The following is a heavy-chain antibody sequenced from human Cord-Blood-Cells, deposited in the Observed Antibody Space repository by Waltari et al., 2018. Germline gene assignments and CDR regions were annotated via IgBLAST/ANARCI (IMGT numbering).Heavy chain of an antibody. V-gene: IGHV1-69*01. J-gene: IGHJ6*03. Sequence: QVQLVQSGAEVNKPVSSVKVSCKASGGTFSSYPIRWGRPPPGQGLEWMGGIIPIFGTANYAQKFQGRVTITADESTSTAYMELSSLRSEDTAVYYCARAIAAAGYYYYYMDVWGKGTTVTVSS. CDR3: ARAIAAAGYYYYYMDV. CDR1: GGTFSSYP. D-gene: IGHD6-13*01. CDR2: IIPIFGTA.